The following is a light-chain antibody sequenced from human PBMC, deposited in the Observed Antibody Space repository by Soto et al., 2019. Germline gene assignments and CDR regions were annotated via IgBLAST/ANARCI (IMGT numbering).Light chain of an antibody. CDR1: QDISNY. Sequence: DIQMTQSPSSLSASVGDRVTITCQARQDISNYLNWYQQKPGKAPKLLIYDASNLETGVPSRLSGSCSGTVFPFIISSRQSEDIATYYCQHYDNPLTLGGGTKVEIK. V-gene: IGKV1-33*01. CDR2: DAS. CDR3: QHYDNPLT. J-gene: IGKJ4*01.